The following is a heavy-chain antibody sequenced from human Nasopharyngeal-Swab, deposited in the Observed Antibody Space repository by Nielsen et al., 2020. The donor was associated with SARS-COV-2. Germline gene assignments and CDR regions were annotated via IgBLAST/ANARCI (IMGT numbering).Heavy chain of an antibody. V-gene: IGHV3-9*01. CDR3: IKGVDITSRTARAFDI. CDR2: IAWNSVVI. CDR1: GFIFDDYS. D-gene: IGHD5-12*01. J-gene: IGHJ3*02. Sequence: GGSLRPSCVASGFIFDDYSMHWVRQGPGRALEWVSGIAWNSVVIGYAESVKGQFTISRDNAKNSLYLEMNSLRPEDTALYYCIKGVDITSRTARAFDIWGQGTMVTVSS.